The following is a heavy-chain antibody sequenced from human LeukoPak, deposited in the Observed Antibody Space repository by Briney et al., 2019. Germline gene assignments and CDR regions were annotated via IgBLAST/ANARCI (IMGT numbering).Heavy chain of an antibody. Sequence: ASVKVSCKASGYTFTSYDINWVRQATGQGLEWMGWMNPNSGNTGYAQKFQGRVTMTRNTSISTAYMELSSLRSEDTAVYYCARGSWRRHYLDYWGQGTLVTVSS. D-gene: IGHD6-13*01. CDR2: MNPNSGNT. CDR3: ARGSWRRHYLDY. V-gene: IGHV1-8*01. J-gene: IGHJ4*02. CDR1: GYTFTSYD.